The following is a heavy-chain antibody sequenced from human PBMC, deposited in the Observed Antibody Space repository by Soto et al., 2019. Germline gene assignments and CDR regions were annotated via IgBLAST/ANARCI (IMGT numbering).Heavy chain of an antibody. CDR1: GFTFSSYA. CDR2: ISYDGSNK. D-gene: IGHD6-19*01. Sequence: QVQLVESGGGVVQPGRSLRLSCAASGFTFSSYAMHWVRQAPGKGLEWVAVISYDGSNKYYADSVKGRFTISRDNSKNTLYLQMNSLRAEDTAVYYCARDKDEWLVIDAFDIWGQGTMVTVSS. CDR3: ARDKDEWLVIDAFDI. V-gene: IGHV3-30-3*01. J-gene: IGHJ3*02.